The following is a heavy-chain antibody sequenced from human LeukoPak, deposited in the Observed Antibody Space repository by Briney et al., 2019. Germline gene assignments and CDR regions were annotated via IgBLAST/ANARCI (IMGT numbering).Heavy chain of an antibody. J-gene: IGHJ5*02. CDR2: SYHSGST. D-gene: IGHD4-17*01. Sequence: SETLSLTCTVSGYSISSGYYWGWIRQPPGKGLEWIGSSYHSGSTYYNPSLKSRVTISVDTSKNQFSLKLSSVTAADTAVYYCARGQDYDDYVRGVLWFDPWGQGTLVTVSS. CDR1: GYSISSGYY. CDR3: ARGQDYDDYVRGVLWFDP. V-gene: IGHV4-38-2*02.